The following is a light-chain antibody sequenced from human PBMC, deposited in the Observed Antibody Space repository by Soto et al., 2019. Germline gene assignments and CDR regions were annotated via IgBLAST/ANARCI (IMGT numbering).Light chain of an antibody. CDR3: SSYTAGGTI. V-gene: IGLV2-14*01. J-gene: IGLJ1*01. CDR2: EVS. Sequence: QSVLTQPASVSGSPGQSIIISCTGTSCDVGGYYYVSWYQQLPGKAPKLMISEVSNRPSGVSNRFSGSKSGNTASLTISGLQAEDEADYYCSSYTAGGTIFGTGTKVTVL. CDR1: SCDVGGYYY.